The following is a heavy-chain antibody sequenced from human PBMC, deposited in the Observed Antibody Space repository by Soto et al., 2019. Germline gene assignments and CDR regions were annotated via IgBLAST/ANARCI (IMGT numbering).Heavy chain of an antibody. V-gene: IGHV4-59*13. J-gene: IGHJ5*02. CDR3: ARAQSIELHTWFDP. Sequence: CSMNLQPPGKGLEWIGHIYYTGNTNYNPSLKSRVTISVDTSTNRFSLRLRSVSAADTAVYYCARAQSIELHTWFDPWGQGTLVTVSS. CDR2: IYYTGNT. D-gene: IGHD3-10*01.